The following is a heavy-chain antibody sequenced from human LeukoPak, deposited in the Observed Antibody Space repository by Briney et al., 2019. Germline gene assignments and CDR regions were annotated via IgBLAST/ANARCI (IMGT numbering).Heavy chain of an antibody. CDR2: ISSNSSTI. CDR1: GFTFSSYS. D-gene: IGHD3-10*01. Sequence: PGGSLRLSCAASGFTFSSYSMNWVRQAPGKGLEWVSYISSNSSTIYYADSVKGRFTISRDNAKNSLYLQMNSLRAEDTAVYYCARGHGSGSYYPDYWGQGTLVTVSS. J-gene: IGHJ4*02. CDR3: ARGHGSGSYYPDY. V-gene: IGHV3-48*01.